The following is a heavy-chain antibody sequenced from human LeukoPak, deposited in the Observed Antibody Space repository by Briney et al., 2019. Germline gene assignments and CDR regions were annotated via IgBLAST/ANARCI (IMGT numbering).Heavy chain of an antibody. D-gene: IGHD3-22*01. V-gene: IGHV4-39*01. CDR3: ARHARITMIPDSDY. CDR2: IYYSGST. Sequence: SETLSLTCTVSGGSISSSSYYWGWIRQPPGKGLEWIGSIYYSGSTYYNPSLKSRVTISVDTSKNQFSLKLSSVTAADTAVYYCARHARITMIPDSDYWGQGTLVTVSS. J-gene: IGHJ4*02. CDR1: GGSISSSSYY.